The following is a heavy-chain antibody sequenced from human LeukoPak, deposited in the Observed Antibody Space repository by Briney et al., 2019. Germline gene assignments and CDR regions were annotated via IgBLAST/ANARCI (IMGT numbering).Heavy chain of an antibody. J-gene: IGHJ4*02. V-gene: IGHV3-30*14. CDR3: VKDRYNWNDGGDFDY. CDR2: ISYDGSNK. CDR1: GFTFSSYA. D-gene: IGHD1-1*01. Sequence: GGSLRLSCAASGFTFSSYAMHWVRQAPGKGLEWVAVISYDGSNKYYADSVKGRFTISRDNSKNTLYLQMSSLRAEDTAVYYCVKDRYNWNDGGDFDYWGQGTLVTVSS.